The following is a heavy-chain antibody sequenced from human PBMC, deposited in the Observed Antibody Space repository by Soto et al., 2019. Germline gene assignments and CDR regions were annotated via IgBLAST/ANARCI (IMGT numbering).Heavy chain of an antibody. Sequence: ASVKVSCKASGYTFNTYDINWVRQATGQGLEWMGWMNPESGSTGFAQSFQGRITLTRNTSLNTVYMEVSSLTNEDTAVYFCARSGGSGYYSAHYYGMDVWGPGTTVTVSS. CDR2: MNPESGST. V-gene: IGHV1-8*01. CDR3: ARSGGSGYYSAHYYGMDV. J-gene: IGHJ6*02. CDR1: GYTFNTYD. D-gene: IGHD3-22*01.